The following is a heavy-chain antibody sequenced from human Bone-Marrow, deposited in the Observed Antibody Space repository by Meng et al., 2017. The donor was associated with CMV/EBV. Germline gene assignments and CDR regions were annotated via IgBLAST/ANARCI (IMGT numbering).Heavy chain of an antibody. CDR3: ARDGGMYYDFWSGSSDYYGMDV. D-gene: IGHD3-3*01. CDR1: GFTFDDYG. Sequence: GESLKISCAASGFTFDDYGMSWVRQAPGKGLEWVSGINWNGGSTGYADSVKGRFTISRDNAKNSLYLQMNSLRAEDTALYYCARDGGMYYDFWSGSSDYYGMDVWGQGTTVTVSS. J-gene: IGHJ6*02. CDR2: INWNGGST. V-gene: IGHV3-20*04.